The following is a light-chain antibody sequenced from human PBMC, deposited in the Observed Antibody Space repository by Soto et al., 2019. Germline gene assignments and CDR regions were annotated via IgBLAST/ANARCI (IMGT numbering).Light chain of an antibody. J-gene: IGKJ1*01. CDR3: QQYNSYSRT. CDR2: DAS. CDR1: QSISNW. Sequence: DVQMTQSASTLSASVGDRVTITRRASQSISNWLAWYKQNPGKAPKLLSYDASSLESGVSLRFRGSGSGTDFTLTISSLQPDDFETYYCQQYNSYSRTFGQGTKVDIK. V-gene: IGKV1-5*01.